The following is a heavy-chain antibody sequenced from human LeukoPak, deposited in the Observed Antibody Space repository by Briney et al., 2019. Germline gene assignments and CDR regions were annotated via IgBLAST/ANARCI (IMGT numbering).Heavy chain of an antibody. CDR3: ATLELERRYYYYYYMDV. CDR2: INHSGST. J-gene: IGHJ6*03. CDR1: GGSFSGYY. D-gene: IGHD1-1*01. Sequence: SETLSLTCAVYGGSFSGYYWSWIRQPPGKGLEWIGEINHSGSTNYNPSLKSRVTISVDTSKNQFSLKLSSVTAADTAVYYCATLELERRYYYYYYMDVWGKGTTVTISS. V-gene: IGHV4-34*01.